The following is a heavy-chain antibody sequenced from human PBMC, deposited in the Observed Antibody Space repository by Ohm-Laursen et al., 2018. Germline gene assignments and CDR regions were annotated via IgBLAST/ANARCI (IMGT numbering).Heavy chain of an antibody. CDR1: GFIFSSYW. Sequence: SLRLSCAASGFIFSSYWMHWVRQAPGKGLVWVSRINGDGSTTAYADSVKGRFTISKDNAKNTLFLQMNSLRAEDTAVYYCAKGTDYSNFANWGQGTLVTVSS. CDR3: AKGTDYSNFAN. CDR2: INGDGSTT. J-gene: IGHJ4*02. D-gene: IGHD4-11*01. V-gene: IGHV3-74*03.